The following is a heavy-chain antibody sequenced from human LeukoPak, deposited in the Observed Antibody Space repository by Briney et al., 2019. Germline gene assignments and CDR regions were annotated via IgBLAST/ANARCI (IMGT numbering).Heavy chain of an antibody. V-gene: IGHV3-73*01. Sequence: GGSLKLSCAASGFTLSDSAMHWVRQASGKGLEWVGRIRSKTNSFATEYAASVKGRFTISRDDSKNTVYLQLNSLKTEDTVTYFCARHKDPDYGDRKLFDYWGMGTLVTVSS. CDR3: ARHKDPDYGDRKLFDY. CDR2: IRSKTNSFAT. D-gene: IGHD4/OR15-4a*01. J-gene: IGHJ4*02. CDR1: GFTLSDSA.